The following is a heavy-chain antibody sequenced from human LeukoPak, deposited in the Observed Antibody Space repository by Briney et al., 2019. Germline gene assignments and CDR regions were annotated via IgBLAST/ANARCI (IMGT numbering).Heavy chain of an antibody. CDR3: ARGLAGYSGGDDAFDI. D-gene: IGHD6-19*01. Sequence: SETLSLTCTVSGGSISSGSYYWSWIRQPAGKGLEWIGRIYTSGSTHYNPSLKSRVTISVDTSKNQFSLKLSSLTAADTAVYYCARGLAGYSGGDDAFDIWGQGTMVTVSS. V-gene: IGHV4-61*02. CDR2: IYTSGST. CDR1: GGSISSGSYY. J-gene: IGHJ3*02.